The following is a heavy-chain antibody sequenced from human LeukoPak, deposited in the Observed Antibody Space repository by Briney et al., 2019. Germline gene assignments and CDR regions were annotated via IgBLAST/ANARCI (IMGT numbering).Heavy chain of an antibody. D-gene: IGHD1-14*01. V-gene: IGHV3-33*01. CDR1: GFSLSNYG. Sequence: GGSLRPSCAASGFSLSNYGMHWVRQAPGKGLEWVAALLYDGNTKHYADSVKGRFTISRDISKNTFYLQMNSLTAEDTAVYYCARDHRPEIQYYYMDVWGKGTTVAVSS. CDR3: ARDHRPEIQYYYMDV. CDR2: LLYDGNTK. J-gene: IGHJ6*03.